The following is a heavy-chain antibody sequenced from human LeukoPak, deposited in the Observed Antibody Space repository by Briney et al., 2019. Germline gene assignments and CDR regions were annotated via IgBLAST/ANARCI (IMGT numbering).Heavy chain of an antibody. CDR3: ARDEYSSSRSTH. J-gene: IGHJ4*02. CDR2: ISRTSSTI. Sequence: AGGFLRLSCAASGFTFSTYSMNWVRQAPGKGLEWVSQISRTSSTIYYADSVKGRFTISRDNAKNSLYLQMNSLTGEDTAVYYCARDEYSSSRSTHWGQGTLVTASS. CDR1: GFTFSTYS. V-gene: IGHV3-48*01. D-gene: IGHD6-13*01.